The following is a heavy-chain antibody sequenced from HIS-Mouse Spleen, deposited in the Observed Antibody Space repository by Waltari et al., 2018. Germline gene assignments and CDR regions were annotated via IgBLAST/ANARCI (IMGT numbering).Heavy chain of an antibody. Sequence: GFTFSSYWMHWVRHAPGKGLVWVSRINSDGSSTSYADSVKGRFTISRDNAKNTLYLQMNSLRAEDTAVYYCARRWGNCGGDCYYDAFDIWGQGTMVTVSS. CDR3: ARRWGNCGGDCYYDAFDI. CDR1: GFTFSSYW. J-gene: IGHJ3*02. CDR2: INSDGSST. V-gene: IGHV3-74*01. D-gene: IGHD2-21*02.